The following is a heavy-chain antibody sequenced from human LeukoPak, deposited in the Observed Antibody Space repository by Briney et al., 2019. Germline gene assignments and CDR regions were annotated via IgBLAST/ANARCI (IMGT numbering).Heavy chain of an antibody. CDR2: IHPGDSDT. V-gene: IGHV5-51*01. J-gene: IGHJ4*02. CDR3: ARSGLGDSRVY. Sequence: GESLKISCKGSGYSFTTYWIGWVRQMPGKGLEWMGIIHPGDSDTKYSPSFQGQVTISADESISTAYLQWSSLKASDTATYYCARSGLGDSRVYWGQGTLVTVSS. D-gene: IGHD3-16*01. CDR1: GYSFTTYW.